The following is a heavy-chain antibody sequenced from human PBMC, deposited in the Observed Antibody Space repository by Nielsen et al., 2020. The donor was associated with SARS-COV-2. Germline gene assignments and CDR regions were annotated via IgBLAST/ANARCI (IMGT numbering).Heavy chain of an antibody. D-gene: IGHD2-21*01. CDR3: ARGNLVVVPSPILGLGPFFYYFYLVV. CDR1: GGSVSSNDW. CDR2: VSHSGSI. V-gene: IGHV4-4*02. Sequence: SETLSLTCAVSGGSVSSNDWWTWVRQSPGKGLEWIGEVSHSGSINYNPSLKSRVTLSMDKSKRQFSLRLTSVSAADTAVYFCARGNLVVVPSPILGLGPFFYYFYLVVWGKGTTVIVSS. J-gene: IGHJ6*03.